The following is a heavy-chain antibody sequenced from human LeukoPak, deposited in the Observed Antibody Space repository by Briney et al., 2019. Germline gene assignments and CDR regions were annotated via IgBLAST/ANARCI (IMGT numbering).Heavy chain of an antibody. CDR2: TNDSGST. J-gene: IGHJ6*03. V-gene: IGHV4-34*01. CDR3: ARGGTGVYYYYMDV. CDR1: GGSFSGYY. D-gene: IGHD1-14*01. Sequence: PSETLSLTCAVYGGSFSGYYWSGIRQPPAKGLEWIGETNDSGSTNYNPSLKSRVTISVDTSKNQFSLKLGSVTAADTAVYYCARGGTGVYYYYMDVWGKGTTVTVSS.